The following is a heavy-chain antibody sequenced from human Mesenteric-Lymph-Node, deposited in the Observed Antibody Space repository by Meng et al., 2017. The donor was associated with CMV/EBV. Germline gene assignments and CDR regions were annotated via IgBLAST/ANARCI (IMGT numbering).Heavy chain of an antibody. Sequence: GESLKISCAASGFSFSRYSMNWVRQAPGKGLEGVASINTRDNYIYYANSVKGRFTISRDNAENSLYLQMDSLRAEDTAVYYCAKVQYYDFWSGYHYYYFYAMDVWGQGTTVTVSS. J-gene: IGHJ6*02. D-gene: IGHD3-3*01. CDR3: AKVQYYDFWSGYHYYYFYAMDV. CDR2: INTRDNYI. V-gene: IGHV3-21*01. CDR1: GFSFSRYS.